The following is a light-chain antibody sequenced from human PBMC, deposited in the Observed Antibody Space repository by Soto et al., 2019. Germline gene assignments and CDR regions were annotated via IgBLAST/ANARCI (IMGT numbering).Light chain of an antibody. J-gene: IGLJ3*02. Sequence: QSALTQPASVSGSPGQSITISCTGTSSDVGSYNLVSWYQQHPGKAPKLMIYEVSKRPSGVSNRLSGSKSGNTASLTISVLQAEDEAEYYCCSGEGSLCVFGGGTKLTVL. CDR1: SSDVGSYNL. CDR2: EVS. CDR3: CSGEGSLCV. V-gene: IGLV2-23*02.